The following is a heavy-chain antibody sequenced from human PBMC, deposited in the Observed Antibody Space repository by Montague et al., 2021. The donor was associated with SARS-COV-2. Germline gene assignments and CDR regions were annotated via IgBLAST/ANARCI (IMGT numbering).Heavy chain of an antibody. CDR3: ARVGRGSSWYEVAFDI. Sequence: SETLSLTCTVSGGSISRHSWTWIRQPPGKGLEWIGYIYNSGSTNYNPSLTSRVTISVDTSKNQFSLKLSSVAAADTAVYYCARVGRGSSWYEVAFDIWGQETMVTVSS. CDR2: IYNSGST. CDR1: GGSISRHS. V-gene: IGHV4-59*11. J-gene: IGHJ3*02. D-gene: IGHD6-13*01.